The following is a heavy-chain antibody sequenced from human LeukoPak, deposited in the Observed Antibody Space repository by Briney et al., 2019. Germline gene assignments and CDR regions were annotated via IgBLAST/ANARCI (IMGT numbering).Heavy chain of an antibody. J-gene: IGHJ4*02. D-gene: IGHD6-6*01. Sequence: PGRSLRLSCAASGFTFSSYGMHWVRQASGKGLEWVAVISYDGSNKYYADSVKGRFTISRDNSKNTLYLQMNSLRAEDTAVYYCAKDQIVEQLVLLLDYWGQGTLVTVSS. CDR1: GFTFSSYG. V-gene: IGHV3-30*18. CDR2: ISYDGSNK. CDR3: AKDQIVEQLVLLLDY.